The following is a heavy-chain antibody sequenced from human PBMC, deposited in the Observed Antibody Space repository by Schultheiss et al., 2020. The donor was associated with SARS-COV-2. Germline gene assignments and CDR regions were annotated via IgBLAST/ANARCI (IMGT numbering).Heavy chain of an antibody. Sequence: GSLRLSCTVSGGSVSSGSYYWSWIRQPPGKGLEWIGSIYHSGSTYYNPSLKSRVTISVDTSKNQFSLKLSSVTAADTAVYYCARGDYGDYVGPYYYYGMDVWGQGTTVTVSS. CDR1: GGSVSSGSYY. J-gene: IGHJ6*02. CDR3: ARGDYGDYVGPYYYYGMDV. D-gene: IGHD4-17*01. CDR2: IYHSGST. V-gene: IGHV4-39*07.